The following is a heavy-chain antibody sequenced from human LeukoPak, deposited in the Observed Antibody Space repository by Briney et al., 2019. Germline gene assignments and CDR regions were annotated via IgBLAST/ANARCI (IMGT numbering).Heavy chain of an antibody. J-gene: IGHJ4*02. D-gene: IGHD5-24*01. CDR1: GGTFSSYA. Sequence: SVKVSCKASGGTFSSYAISWVRQAPGQGLEWLGGIIPIFGTANYAQKFQGRVTITADESTSTAYMELSGLRSEDTAVYYCARESSRDGYNIGFDYWGQGTLVTVSS. V-gene: IGHV1-69*01. CDR3: ARESSRDGYNIGFDY. CDR2: IIPIFGTA.